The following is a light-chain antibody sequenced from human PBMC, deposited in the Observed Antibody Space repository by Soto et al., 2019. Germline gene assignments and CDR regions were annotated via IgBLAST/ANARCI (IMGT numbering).Light chain of an antibody. V-gene: IGLV1-40*01. J-gene: IGLJ3*02. CDR3: QSYDSSLSGARV. Sequence: QSVLTQPPSVSGAPGQRVTISCTGSSSNIGAGYDVHWYRQFPGTAPKLLIYGNSNRPSGVPDRFSASKSGTSASLAITGLQGDDEADYYCQSYDSSLSGARVFGGGTKVTVL. CDR1: SSNIGAGYD. CDR2: GNS.